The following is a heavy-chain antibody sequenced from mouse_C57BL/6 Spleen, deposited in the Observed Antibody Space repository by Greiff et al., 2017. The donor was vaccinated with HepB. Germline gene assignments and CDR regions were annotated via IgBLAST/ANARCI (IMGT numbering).Heavy chain of an antibody. CDR3: ARRHYYGSSYYAMDY. CDR2: IYPRSGNT. CDR1: GYTFTSYG. Sequence: QVQLQQSGAELARPGASVKLSCKASGYTFTSYGISWVKQRTGQGLEWIGEIYPRSGNTYYNEKFKGKATLTADKSSSTAYIELRSLTSEDSAVYFCARRHYYGSSYYAMDYWGQGTSVTVSS. J-gene: IGHJ4*01. V-gene: IGHV1-81*01. D-gene: IGHD1-1*01.